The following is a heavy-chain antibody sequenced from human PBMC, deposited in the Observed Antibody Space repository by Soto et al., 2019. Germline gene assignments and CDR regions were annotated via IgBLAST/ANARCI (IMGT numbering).Heavy chain of an antibody. CDR1: GFTFSSYW. Sequence: GGSLRLSCAASGFTFSSYWMSWVRQAPGKGLEWVANIKQDGSEKYYVDSVKGRFTISRDNAKNSLYLQMNSLRAEDTAVYYCARILQLGTTAYDAFDIWGQGTMVTV. V-gene: IGHV3-7*03. D-gene: IGHD7-27*01. CDR3: ARILQLGTTAYDAFDI. CDR2: IKQDGSEK. J-gene: IGHJ3*02.